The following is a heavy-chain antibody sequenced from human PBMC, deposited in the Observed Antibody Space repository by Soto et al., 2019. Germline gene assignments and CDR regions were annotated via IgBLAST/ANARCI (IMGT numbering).Heavy chain of an antibody. Sequence: PGGSLRLSCVASGFTFSSYWMTWVRQAPGKGLGWVANINQDGSQKYYVDSVKSRFTISRDNAKNSLYLQMNSLRAEDTAVYYCAASLVRGTISDGNWFDPWGQGTLVTVSS. CDR1: GFTFSSYW. J-gene: IGHJ5*02. CDR2: INQDGSQK. V-gene: IGHV3-7*01. CDR3: AASLVRGTISDGNWFDP. D-gene: IGHD3-10*01.